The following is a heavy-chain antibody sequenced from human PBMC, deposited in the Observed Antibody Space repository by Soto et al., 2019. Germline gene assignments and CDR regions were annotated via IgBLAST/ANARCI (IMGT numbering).Heavy chain of an antibody. V-gene: IGHV1-18*01. J-gene: IGHJ4*02. Sequence: QVQLVQSGAEVKKPGASVKVSCKASGYTFTSYGISWVRQAPGQGLEWMGWISAYNGNTNYAQKLQGRVTMTTDTATRSANMGLGSLTSDDPAVYFWANPFGYSYAIDYWGQGTLVPVSS. CDR3: ANPFGYSYAIDY. D-gene: IGHD5-18*01. CDR1: GYTFTSYG. CDR2: ISAYNGNT.